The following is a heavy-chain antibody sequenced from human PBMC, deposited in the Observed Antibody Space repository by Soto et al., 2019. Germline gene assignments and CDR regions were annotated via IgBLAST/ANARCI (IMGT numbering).Heavy chain of an antibody. CDR3: ARGSFGYSYGLVYFDY. D-gene: IGHD5-18*01. V-gene: IGHV4-30-4*01. J-gene: IGHJ4*02. Sequence: QVQLQESGPGLVKPSQTLSLTCTVSGGSISSGDYYWSWIRQPPGKGLEWIGYIYYSGSTYYNPSLKSRVTISVDTSKNQFSLKLSSVTAADTAVYYCARGSFGYSYGLVYFDYWGQGTLVTVSS. CDR1: GGSISSGDYY. CDR2: IYYSGST.